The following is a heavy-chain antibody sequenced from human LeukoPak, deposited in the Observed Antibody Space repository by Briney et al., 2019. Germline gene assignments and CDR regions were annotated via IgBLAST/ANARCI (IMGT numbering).Heavy chain of an antibody. CDR3: ARRSPYYDILTGYANGYFDC. CDR2: IYYSGST. CDR1: GGSISSYF. V-gene: IGHV4-59*08. J-gene: IGHJ4*02. Sequence: SETLSLTCTVSGGSISSYFWSWIRQPPGKGLEWIGYIYYSGSTDYNPSLKSRVTISVDTSKNQFSLKLSSVTAADTAVYYCARRSPYYDILTGYANGYFDCWGQGTLVTVSS. D-gene: IGHD3-9*01.